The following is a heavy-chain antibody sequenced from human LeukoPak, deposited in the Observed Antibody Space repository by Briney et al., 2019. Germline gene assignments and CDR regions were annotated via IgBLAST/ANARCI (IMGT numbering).Heavy chain of an antibody. D-gene: IGHD3-10*01. CDR1: GFTFSTYW. CDR2: INSDGSST. V-gene: IGHV3-74*01. J-gene: IGHJ3*02. CDR3: ARVATMVRVPLDALDI. Sequence: GGSLRLSCAASGFTFSTYWMHWVRQAAGKGLVWVSRINSDGSSTTYADSVKGRFTISRDNAKNSLYLQMNSLRAEDTAVYYCARVATMVRVPLDALDIWGQGTMVSVSS.